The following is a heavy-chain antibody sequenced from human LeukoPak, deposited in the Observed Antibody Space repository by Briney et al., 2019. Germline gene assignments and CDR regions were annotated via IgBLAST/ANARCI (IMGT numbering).Heavy chain of an antibody. CDR3: ARTSPGYYGLDV. CDR2: IYYSGST. J-gene: IGHJ6*02. Sequence: PSETLSLTCTVSGGSISSGGYYWSWIRQHPGKGLEWIGYIYYSGSTYYNPSLKSRVTISVDTSKSHFSLKLSSVTAADTAVYYCARTSPGYYGLDVWGQGTTVIVSS. CDR1: GGSISSGGYY. V-gene: IGHV4-31*03.